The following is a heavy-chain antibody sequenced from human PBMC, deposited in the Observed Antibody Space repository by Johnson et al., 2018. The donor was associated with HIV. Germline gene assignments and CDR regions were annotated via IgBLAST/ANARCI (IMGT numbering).Heavy chain of an antibody. CDR1: GFTFSSYW. J-gene: IGHJ3*02. CDR2: IKQDGSDK. D-gene: IGHD1-14*01. CDR3: ATRDPTHRPGVFDI. V-gene: IGHV3-7*01. Sequence: EVQLVESGGGLVKPGGSLRLSCAASGFTFSSYWMSWVRQAPGKGLEWVANIKQDGSDKYYVDSVKGRFTISRDNAKNSLYLQMNSLRAEDTAVYYCATRDPTHRPGVFDIWGQGTMVTISS.